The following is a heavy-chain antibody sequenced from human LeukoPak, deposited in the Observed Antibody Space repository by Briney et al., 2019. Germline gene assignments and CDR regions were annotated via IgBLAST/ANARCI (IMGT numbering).Heavy chain of an antibody. Sequence: PGGSLRLSCAASGFTFSSYAMHWVRQAPGKGLEYVSAISSNGGSTYYANSVKGRFTISRDNSKNTLYLQMGSLRAEDMAVYYCARDAWGTKFDPWGQGTLVTVSS. V-gene: IGHV3-64*01. CDR1: GFTFSSYA. D-gene: IGHD1-1*01. CDR3: ARDAWGTKFDP. CDR2: ISSNGGST. J-gene: IGHJ5*02.